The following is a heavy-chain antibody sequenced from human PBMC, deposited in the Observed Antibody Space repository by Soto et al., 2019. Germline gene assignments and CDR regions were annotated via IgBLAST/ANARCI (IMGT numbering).Heavy chain of an antibody. CDR2: ISSSGSTI. J-gene: IGHJ5*02. D-gene: IGHD2-2*02. Sequence: GGSLRLSCAASGFTFSDYYMSWIRQAPGKGLEWVSYISSSGSTIYYADSVKGRFTISRDNAKNSLYLQMNSLRAEDTAVYYCARDVGYCSSTSCYKEGYNWFDPWGQGTLVTVSS. CDR3: ARDVGYCSSTSCYKEGYNWFDP. CDR1: GFTFSDYY. V-gene: IGHV3-11*01.